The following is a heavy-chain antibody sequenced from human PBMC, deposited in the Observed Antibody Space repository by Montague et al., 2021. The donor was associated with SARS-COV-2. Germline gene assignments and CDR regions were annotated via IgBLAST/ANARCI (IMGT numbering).Heavy chain of an antibody. V-gene: IGHV3-23*03. D-gene: IGHD3-10*01. J-gene: IGHJ4*02. Sequence: SLSLSCAASGFSFSGYAMNWVRQAPGKGLEWISVIYSGGDSTYYADSVRGRFTISRDDSKNTLFLHLNNLSAEDTAIYYCAKPGPFAFYFESWGQGTLVTVSS. CDR3: AKPGPFAFYFES. CDR2: IYSGGDST. CDR1: GFSFSGYA.